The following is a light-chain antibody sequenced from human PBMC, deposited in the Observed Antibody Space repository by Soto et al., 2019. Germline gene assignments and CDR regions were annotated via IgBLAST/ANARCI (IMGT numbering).Light chain of an antibody. CDR1: QSISSW. CDR3: QQYNSYSGT. CDR2: DAS. Sequence: DIQMTQSPSTLSASVGDRVTITCRASQSISSWLAWYQQKPGQAPKLLIYDASSLESGLPSRFSGSGSGTEFTLTISSLQPDDFATYYCQQYNSYSGTFGQGTKVDIK. V-gene: IGKV1-5*01. J-gene: IGKJ1*01.